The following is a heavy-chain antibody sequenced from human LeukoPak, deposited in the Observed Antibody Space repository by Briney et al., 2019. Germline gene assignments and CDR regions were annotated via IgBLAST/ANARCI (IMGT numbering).Heavy chain of an antibody. V-gene: IGHV3-7*01. Sequence: QAGGSLRLSCAASRFTFSSYWMSWVRQAPGKGLEWVANIKQDGSEKNYVDSVKGRFTISRDNAKKSLYLQMISLRAEDTAVYYCAGNWNCGRGTLVTVSS. CDR2: IKQDGSEK. D-gene: IGHD3-3*01. CDR3: AGNWN. CDR1: RFTFSSYW. J-gene: IGHJ4*02.